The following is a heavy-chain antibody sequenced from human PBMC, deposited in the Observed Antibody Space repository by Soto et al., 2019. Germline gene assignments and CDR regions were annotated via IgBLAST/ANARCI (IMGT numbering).Heavy chain of an antibody. V-gene: IGHV1-3*05. J-gene: IGHJ5*02. CDR1: GYTFTNYA. D-gene: IGHD1-20*01. CDR3: ARGKGYNWNHGWFDP. CDR2: INAGNGNT. Sequence: QVQLVQSGAEEKKPGASVKVSCKASGYTFTNYAMDWVRQAPGQRLEWMGWINAGNGNTKYSQNFQGRVTITRDTSASTAYMELSSLRFEDTAGYYCARGKGYNWNHGWFDPWGQGTLVTVSS.